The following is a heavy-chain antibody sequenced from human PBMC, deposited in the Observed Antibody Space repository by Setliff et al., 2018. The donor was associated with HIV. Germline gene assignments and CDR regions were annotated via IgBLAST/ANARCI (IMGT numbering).Heavy chain of an antibody. Sequence: PVGSLRLSCAAPGFTFSSYAMSWVRQAPGKGLEWVSATSGSGVGTYYADSVKGRFTISRDNSKNTLYLQMNSLRAEDTAVYYCAKHRDFGSGSYFDHWGQGTKVTVSS. CDR1: GFTFSSYA. J-gene: IGHJ4*02. CDR2: TSGSGVGT. V-gene: IGHV3-23*01. D-gene: IGHD3-10*01. CDR3: AKHRDFGSGSYFDH.